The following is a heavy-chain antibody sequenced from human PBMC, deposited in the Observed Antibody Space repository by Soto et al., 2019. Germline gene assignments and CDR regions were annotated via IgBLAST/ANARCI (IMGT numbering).Heavy chain of an antibody. J-gene: IGHJ3*02. V-gene: IGHV1-2*04. D-gene: IGHD6-13*01. Sequence: ASVKVSCKASGYTFTGYYMHWVRRAPGQGLEWMGWINPNSGGTNYAQKFQGWVTMTRDTSISTAYMELSRLRSDDTAVYYCAILAAAAAFDIWGQGTMVTVSS. CDR2: INPNSGGT. CDR1: GYTFTGYY. CDR3: AILAAAAAFDI.